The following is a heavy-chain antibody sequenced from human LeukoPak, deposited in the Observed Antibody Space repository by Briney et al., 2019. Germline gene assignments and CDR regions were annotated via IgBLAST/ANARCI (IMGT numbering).Heavy chain of an antibody. CDR1: GFTFRSYS. V-gene: IGHV3-21*01. Sequence: GGSLRLSCAGYGFTFRSYSMNWVRQAPGKGLEWVSSISSSSSYIYYADSMKGRFTISRDNAKNSVDLQMNSLRVEDTAVYYCARENDGFDLWGQGTMVTVSS. J-gene: IGHJ3*01. CDR2: ISSSSSYI. CDR3: ARENDGFDL.